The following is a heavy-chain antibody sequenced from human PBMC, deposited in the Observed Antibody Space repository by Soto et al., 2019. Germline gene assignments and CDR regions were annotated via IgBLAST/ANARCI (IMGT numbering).Heavy chain of an antibody. V-gene: IGHV4-39*01. Sequence: QLQLQESGPGLVKPSETLSLTCTVSGGSISSSSYYWGWIRQPPGKGLEWIGSIYYSGSTYYNPSLKSRVTISVDTSKNPFSLKLSSVTAADTAVYYCARRTRGWYADYWGQGTLVTVSS. CDR3: ARRTRGWYADY. CDR1: GGSISSSSYY. J-gene: IGHJ4*02. CDR2: IYYSGST. D-gene: IGHD6-19*01.